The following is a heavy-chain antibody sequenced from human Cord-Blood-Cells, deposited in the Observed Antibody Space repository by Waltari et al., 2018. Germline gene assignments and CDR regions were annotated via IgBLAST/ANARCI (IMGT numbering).Heavy chain of an antibody. CDR1: GGSISSSSYY. Sequence: QLQLQESGPGLVKPSETLSLTCTVSGGSISSSSYYWGWIRQPPGKGLEWIGRIYYSGGTYHSPSLESRATISVDTSKNQFSLKLGSVTAADTAVYYCARRAPMATMDYWGQGTLVTVSS. J-gene: IGHJ4*02. CDR2: IYYSGGT. CDR3: ARRAPMATMDY. V-gene: IGHV4-39*01. D-gene: IGHD5-18*01.